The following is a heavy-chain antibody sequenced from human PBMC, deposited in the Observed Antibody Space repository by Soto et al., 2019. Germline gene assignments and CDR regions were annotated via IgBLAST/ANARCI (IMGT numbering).Heavy chain of an antibody. CDR1: GGTFSSYA. D-gene: IGHD4-4*01. Sequence: SVKVSCKASGGTFSSYAISWVRQAPGQGLEWMGGIIPIFGTANYAQKFQGRVTITADESTSTAYMELSSLRSEDTAVYYCARGSYSNYGGHYFDYWGQGTLVTVAS. V-gene: IGHV1-69*13. CDR2: IIPIFGTA. J-gene: IGHJ4*02. CDR3: ARGSYSNYGGHYFDY.